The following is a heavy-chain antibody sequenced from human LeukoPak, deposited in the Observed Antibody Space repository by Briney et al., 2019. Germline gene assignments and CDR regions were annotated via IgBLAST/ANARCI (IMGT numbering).Heavy chain of an antibody. D-gene: IGHD1-26*01. Sequence: SETLSLTCTVSGGSISSGSYYWNWIRQPAGKGLEWIGRIYTSGSTNYNPSLKSRVTISVDTSKNQFPLKLSSVTAADTAVYYCARERGRLVGATTEWYDAFDIWGQGTMVTVSS. J-gene: IGHJ3*02. CDR1: GGSISSGSYY. CDR3: ARERGRLVGATTEWYDAFDI. CDR2: IYTSGST. V-gene: IGHV4-61*02.